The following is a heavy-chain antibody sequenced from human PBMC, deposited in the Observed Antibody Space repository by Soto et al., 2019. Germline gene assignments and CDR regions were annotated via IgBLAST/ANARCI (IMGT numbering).Heavy chain of an antibody. J-gene: IGHJ5*02. CDR1: GYTSTGYY. V-gene: IGHV1-2*04. D-gene: IGHD5-18*01. CDR2: INPNSGGT. CDR3: ARSGYSYGYSWFDP. Sequence: ASVKVSCKASGYTSTGYYMHWVRQAPGQGLEWMGWINPNSGGTNYAQKFQGWVTMTRDTSISTAYMELSRLRSDDTAVYYCARSGYSYGYSWFDPWGQGTLVTVSS.